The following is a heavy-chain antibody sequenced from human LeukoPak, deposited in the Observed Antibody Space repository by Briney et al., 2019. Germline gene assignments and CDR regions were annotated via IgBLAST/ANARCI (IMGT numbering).Heavy chain of an antibody. CDR1: GYSFTTYG. J-gene: IGHJ4*02. CDR3: ARVTSWTDDFWSGYLSGPPDY. D-gene: IGHD3-3*01. CDR2: ISANNNNT. V-gene: IGHV1-18*01. Sequence: GASVKVSCKASGYSFTTYGISWVRQAPGQGLEWMGWISANNNNTDNVQKLQGRVTMTTDTSTSTAYMELRSLRSDDTAVYYCARVTSWTDDFWSGYLSGPPDYWGQGTLVTVSS.